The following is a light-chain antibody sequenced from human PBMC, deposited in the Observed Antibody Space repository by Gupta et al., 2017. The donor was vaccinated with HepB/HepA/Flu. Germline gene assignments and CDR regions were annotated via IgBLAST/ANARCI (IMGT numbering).Light chain of an antibody. CDR1: SSNVGRNN. V-gene: IGLV1-44*01. CDR2: YND. Sequence: QSVLTQSTSVSGTPGQRVTISCSGSSSNVGRNNVNWYQQLPGTAPKLLIYYNDERPSGVPDRISGSKSGTSASLAISGFQSEDEADYYCAAWDTSLNVVVFGGGTKLTVL. J-gene: IGLJ2*01. CDR3: AAWDTSLNVVV.